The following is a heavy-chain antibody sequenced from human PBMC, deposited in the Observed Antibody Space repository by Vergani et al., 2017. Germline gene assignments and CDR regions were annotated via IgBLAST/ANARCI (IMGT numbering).Heavy chain of an antibody. D-gene: IGHD5-12*01. CDR2: IKSDGSIT. CDR1: GFSFSGYW. J-gene: IGHJ5*01. CDR3: VRARCSGPCFMSNWFDS. Sequence: EVQLVESGGGLIHPGGSLRLSCEGSGFSFSGYWMHWVRQSPAKGLVWVSRIKSDGSITNYADSVKGRFTISRDNAKNTLYLEMNSLRCDDTAIYYCVRARCSGPCFMSNWFDSWGQGTLVTVSA. V-gene: IGHV3-74*01.